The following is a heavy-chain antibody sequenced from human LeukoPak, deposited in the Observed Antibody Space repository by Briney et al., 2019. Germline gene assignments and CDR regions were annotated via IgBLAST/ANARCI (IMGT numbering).Heavy chain of an antibody. V-gene: IGHV3-30*03. CDR1: GFTFSSYW. D-gene: IGHD5-12*01. J-gene: IGHJ4*02. CDR2: ISYDGSNK. Sequence: PGGSLRLSCAASGFTFSSYWMNWVRQAPGKGLEWVAVISYDGSNKYYADSVKGRFTISRDNSKNTLYLQMNSLRAEDTAVYYCARVGGNPYGGYPEGVDYWGQGTLVTVSS. CDR3: ARVGGNPYGGYPEGVDY.